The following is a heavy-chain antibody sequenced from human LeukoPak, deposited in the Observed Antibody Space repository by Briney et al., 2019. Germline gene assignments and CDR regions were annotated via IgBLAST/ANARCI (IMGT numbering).Heavy chain of an antibody. CDR1: GFTFSSYS. CDR2: ISSSSSTI. D-gene: IGHD6-19*01. V-gene: IGHV3-48*04. J-gene: IGHJ4*02. CDR3: ARAGYSSGWYDPGDFDY. Sequence: PGGSLRLSCAASGFTFSSYSMNWVRQAPGKGLEWVSYISSSSSTIYYADSVKGRFTISRDNAKNSLYLQMNSLRAEDTAAYYCARAGYSSGWYDPGDFDYWGQGTLVTVSS.